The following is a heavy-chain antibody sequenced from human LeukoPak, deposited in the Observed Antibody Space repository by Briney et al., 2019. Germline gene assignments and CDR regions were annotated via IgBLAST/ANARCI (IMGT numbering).Heavy chain of an antibody. D-gene: IGHD2-15*01. V-gene: IGHV1-69*01. CDR1: GGTFSSYA. J-gene: IGHJ3*02. CDR2: IHPNFGTT. CDR3: GRVSCGGNCYSLIGTFYI. Sequence: SVKVSCKASGGTFSSYAISWVRQAPGQGLEWMGGIHPNFGTTNNAHMVHARVTITADESTSTVYMEMSSLRSEHTAVYYCGRVSCGGNCYSLIGTFYIWGQGTMVTVSS.